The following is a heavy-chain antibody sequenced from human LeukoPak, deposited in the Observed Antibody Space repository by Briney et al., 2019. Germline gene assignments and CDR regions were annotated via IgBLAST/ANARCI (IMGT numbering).Heavy chain of an antibody. CDR1: GGSISSSSYY. Sequence: PSETLSLTCTVSGGSISSSSYYWGWIRQPPGKGLEWIGYIYYSGSTNYNPSLKSRVTISVDTSKNQFSLKLSSVTAADTAVYYCARAGGYDFWSGYYGPGPYYFDYWGQGTLVTVSS. D-gene: IGHD3-3*01. CDR2: IYYSGST. CDR3: ARAGGYDFWSGYYGPGPYYFDY. V-gene: IGHV4-61*05. J-gene: IGHJ4*02.